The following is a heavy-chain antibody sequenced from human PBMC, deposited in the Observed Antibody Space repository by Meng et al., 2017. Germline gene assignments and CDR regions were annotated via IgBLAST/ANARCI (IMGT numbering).Heavy chain of an antibody. D-gene: IGHD1-26*01. CDR3: ARGSYSFDS. Sequence: QVKRQQAGPGLVKPRRRLALICAISGDRVSSNSAAWNWIRQSPSRGLEWLGRAYYRSKWYHDYAESVKSRISIDPDTSKNQFSLQLRSVTPEDSAVYYCARGSYSFDSWGQRTLITVSS. CDR2: AYYRSKWYH. V-gene: IGHV6-1*02. CDR1: GDRVSSNSAA. J-gene: IGHJ4*02.